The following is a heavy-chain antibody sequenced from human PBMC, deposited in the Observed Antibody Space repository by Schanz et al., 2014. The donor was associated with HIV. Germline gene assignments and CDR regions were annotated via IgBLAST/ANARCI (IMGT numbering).Heavy chain of an antibody. D-gene: IGHD2-15*01. CDR1: GFTFSDCW. V-gene: IGHV3-33*08. CDR2: LFGSNE. J-gene: IGHJ2*01. Sequence: VHLVESFLFLVQPVGSLTLSCAASGFTFSDCWMAWVRQAPGKGLEWVAALFGSNEHYKESVKGRFTISRDNSKNTLYLQMNSLRAEDTAVYYCALSRPSGYGGSWYFDLWGRGTLVAVSS. CDR3: ALSRPSGYGGSWYFDL.